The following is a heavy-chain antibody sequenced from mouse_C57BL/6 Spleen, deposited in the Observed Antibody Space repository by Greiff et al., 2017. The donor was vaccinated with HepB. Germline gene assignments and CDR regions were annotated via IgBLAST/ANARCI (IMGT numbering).Heavy chain of an antibody. CDR3: ARRGSYYFDY. V-gene: IGHV1-69*01. CDR2: IDPSDSYT. J-gene: IGHJ2*01. D-gene: IGHD1-1*02. Sequence: QVQLKQPGAELVMPGASVKLSCKASGYTFTSYWMHWVKQRPGQGLEWIGDIDPSDSYTNYNQKFKGKSTLTVDKSSSTAYMQLSSLTSEDSAVYYCARRGSYYFDYWGQGTTLTVSS. CDR1: GYTFTSYW.